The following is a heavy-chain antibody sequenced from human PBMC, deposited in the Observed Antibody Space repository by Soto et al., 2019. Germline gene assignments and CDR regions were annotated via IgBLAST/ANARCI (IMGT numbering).Heavy chain of an antibody. Sequence: PSETLSLTCTVSGGSISSGDYYWSWIRQPPGKGLEWIGYIYYSGSTYYNPSLKSRVTISVDTSKNQFSLKLSSVTAADTAVYYRARTPTGRAAFDIWGQGTMVTVSS. CDR1: GGSISSGDYY. CDR2: IYYSGST. CDR3: ARTPTGRAAFDI. J-gene: IGHJ3*02. V-gene: IGHV4-30-4*01. D-gene: IGHD4-17*01.